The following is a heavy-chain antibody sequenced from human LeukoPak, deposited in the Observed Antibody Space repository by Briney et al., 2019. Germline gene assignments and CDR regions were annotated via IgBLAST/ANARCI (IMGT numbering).Heavy chain of an antibody. CDR3: GRDYRASGIIFVFDY. Sequence: ASVKVSCKASGHTLTSNGISWVRQAPGQGLEWMGRINAYNGDTNYAQNFQGRVTMTTDTSTSTAYMELRSLRSDDMAVYYCGRDYRASGIIFVFDYWGQGTLVTVSS. J-gene: IGHJ4*02. CDR1: GHTLTSNG. V-gene: IGHV1-18*03. CDR2: INAYNGDT. D-gene: IGHD3-10*01.